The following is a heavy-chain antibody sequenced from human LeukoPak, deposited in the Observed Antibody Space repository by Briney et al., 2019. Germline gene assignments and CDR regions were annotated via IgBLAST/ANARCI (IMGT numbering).Heavy chain of an antibody. CDR2: ISSSSSYT. CDR3: AGDGDRIAVAGQCGYYYGMDV. Sequence: GGSLRLSCAASGFTFSDYYMSWIRQAPGKGLEWVSYISSSSSYTNYADSVKGRFTISRDNAKNSLYLQMNSLRAEDTAVYYCAGDGDRIAVAGQCGYYYGMDVWGKGTTVTVSS. D-gene: IGHD6-19*01. CDR1: GFTFSDYY. V-gene: IGHV3-11*06. J-gene: IGHJ6*04.